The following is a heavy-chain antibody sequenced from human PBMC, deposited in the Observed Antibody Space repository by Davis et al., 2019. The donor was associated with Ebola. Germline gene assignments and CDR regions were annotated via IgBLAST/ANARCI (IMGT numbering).Heavy chain of an antibody. V-gene: IGHV1-8*01. CDR1: GYTFTSYD. CDR2: MNPNSGNT. J-gene: IGHJ4*02. Sequence: SVKVSCKASGYTFTSYDINWVRQATGQGLEWMGWMNPNSGNTGYAQKFQGRVTITADESTSTAYMELSSLRSEDTAVYYCARVTMPSGWGQGTLVTVSS. CDR3: ARVTMPSG. D-gene: IGHD2-2*01.